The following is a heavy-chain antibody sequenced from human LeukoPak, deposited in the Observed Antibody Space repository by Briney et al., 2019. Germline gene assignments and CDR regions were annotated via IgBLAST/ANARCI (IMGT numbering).Heavy chain of an antibody. CDR3: ARHWDYYYYYMDV. Sequence: SETLSLTCTVSGGSISSYYWGWLRQPPGKGLEWIGSIYYSGSTYYNPSLKSRVTISVDTSKNQFSLKLSSVTAADTAVYYCARHWDYYYYYMDVWGKGTTVTISS. J-gene: IGHJ6*03. V-gene: IGHV4-39*01. CDR2: IYYSGST. CDR1: GGSISSYY. D-gene: IGHD3-16*01.